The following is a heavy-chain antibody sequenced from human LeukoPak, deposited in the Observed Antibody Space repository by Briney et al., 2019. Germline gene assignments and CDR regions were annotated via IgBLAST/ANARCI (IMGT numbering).Heavy chain of an antibody. D-gene: IGHD6-13*01. CDR3: ARYSSSWYVDY. CDR2: IYNSGTT. V-gene: IGHV4-59*08. CDR1: GGSISSYY. Sequence: KPSETLSLTCTVSGGSISSYYWSWIRQPPGKGLEWIGYIYNSGTTNYNPSLKSRVTISVDTSKNQFSLKLSSVTAADTAVYYCARYSSSWYVDYWGQGTLVTVSP. J-gene: IGHJ4*02.